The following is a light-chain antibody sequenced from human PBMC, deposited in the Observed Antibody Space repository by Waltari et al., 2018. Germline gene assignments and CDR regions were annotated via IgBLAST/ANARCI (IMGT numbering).Light chain of an antibody. V-gene: IGKV3-20*01. CDR2: GAS. CDR3: QQYDSSPRT. J-gene: IGKJ1*01. Sequence: EIVLTQSPGTLSLSPGEGATLPCRASQSVISTYLAWYQQKPGQAPRLLIYGASSRATGIADRFSGSGSGTDFTLTISRLEPEDFAVYYCQQYDSSPRTFGQGTKVEIK. CDR1: QSVISTY.